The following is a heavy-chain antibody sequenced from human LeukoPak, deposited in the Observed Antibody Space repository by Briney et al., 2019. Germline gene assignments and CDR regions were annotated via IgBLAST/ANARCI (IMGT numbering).Heavy chain of an antibody. D-gene: IGHD2-15*01. V-gene: IGHV4-38-2*02. J-gene: IGHJ6*02. CDR2: IYHSGST. CDR3: ARGSGYCSGGSCYSAVASYYYGMDV. Sequence: SETLSLTCTVSGYSISSGYYWGWIRQPPGKGLEWIGSIYHSGSTYYNPSLKSRVTISVDTSKNQFSLKLSSVTAADTAVYYCARGSGYCSGGSCYSAVASYYYGMDVWGQGTTVTVSS. CDR1: GYSISSGYY.